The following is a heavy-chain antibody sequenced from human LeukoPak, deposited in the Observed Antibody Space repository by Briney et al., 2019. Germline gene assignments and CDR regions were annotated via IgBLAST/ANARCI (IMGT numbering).Heavy chain of an antibody. Sequence: GGSLRLSCAASGFTFSNAWMSWVRRAPGKGLEWVGRIKSKPDGGTIHYAAPVKGRFTVSRDDSKNTGYLQMNSLIAEDTAVYYCTTDYDGGYWGQGTLVTVSS. CDR1: GFTFSNAW. D-gene: IGHD3-3*01. J-gene: IGHJ4*02. CDR3: TTDYDGGY. CDR2: IKSKPDGGTI. V-gene: IGHV3-15*01.